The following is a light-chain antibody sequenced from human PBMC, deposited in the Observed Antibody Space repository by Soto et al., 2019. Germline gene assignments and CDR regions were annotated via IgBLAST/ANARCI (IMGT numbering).Light chain of an antibody. V-gene: IGKV3-15*01. J-gene: IGKJ4*01. CDR2: GAS. CDR3: QQYDSWPLT. CDR1: QNVLSIK. Sequence: EIVMTQSPATLSVSPGERATLSCRASQNVLSIKLAWYQQKPGQAPRLLIYGASTRATGIPARFSDSGSGKEFTLTISSLQSEDFALYYCQQYDSWPLTFGGGTKVEIK.